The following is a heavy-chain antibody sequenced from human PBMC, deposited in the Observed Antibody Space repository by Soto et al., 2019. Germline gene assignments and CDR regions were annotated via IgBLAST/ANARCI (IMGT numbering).Heavy chain of an antibody. Sequence: SLRLSCAASGFTFSSYEMNWVRQAPGKGLEWVSYISSSGRTIYYADSVKGRFTISRDNAKNSLYLQMNSLRAEDTDVYDCSRDRLAAAGQPPPDYYYGMDVWGQGTTVTVSS. CDR3: SRDRLAAAGQPPPDYYYGMDV. J-gene: IGHJ6*02. D-gene: IGHD6-13*01. CDR1: GFTFSSYE. V-gene: IGHV3-48*03. CDR2: ISSSGRTI.